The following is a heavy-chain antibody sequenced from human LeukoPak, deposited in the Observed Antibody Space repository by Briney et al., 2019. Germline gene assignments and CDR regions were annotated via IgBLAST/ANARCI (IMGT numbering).Heavy chain of an antibody. J-gene: IGHJ6*02. CDR3: ARVVQAADYYYYGMDV. CDR1: GDSVSSNSAA. V-gene: IGHV6-1*01. CDR2: TYYRSKWYN. D-gene: IGHD3-10*01. Sequence: SQTLSLTCAISGDSVSSNSAAWNWIRQSPSRGLEWLGRTYYRSKWYNDYAVSVKSRITINPDTSKNQFSLQLNSVTPEDTAVYYCARVVQAADYYYYGMDVWGQGTTVTVSS.